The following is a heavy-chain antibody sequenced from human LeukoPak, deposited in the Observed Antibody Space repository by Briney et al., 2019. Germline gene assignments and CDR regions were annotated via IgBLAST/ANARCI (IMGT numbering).Heavy chain of an antibody. D-gene: IGHD3-10*01. CDR1: GFTFSSYA. V-gene: IGHV3-7*03. CDR3: ARDKEVYYYASGSLGY. Sequence: GGSLRLSCAASGFTFSSYAMSWVRQAPGKGPEWVANIKQDGSEKYYVDSVKGRFTISRDNAKNSLYLQMNSLRAEDAAVYYCARDKEVYYYASGSLGYWGQGTLVTVSS. J-gene: IGHJ4*02. CDR2: IKQDGSEK.